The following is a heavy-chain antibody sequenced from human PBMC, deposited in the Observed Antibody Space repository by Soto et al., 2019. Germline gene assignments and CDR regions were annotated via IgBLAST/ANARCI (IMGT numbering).Heavy chain of an antibody. V-gene: IGHV3-23*01. J-gene: IGHJ4*02. CDR2: ISGNGANT. CDR1: GFTFINYA. D-gene: IGHD6-19*01. Sequence: VGSLRLSCAASGFTFINYAMTWVRQAPGEGLEWVSTISGNGANTHYADSVKGRFSISRDNSKNTLYIQMNSLRADDTAVYYCAKDYGSSRHFFDYWGQGALVTVSS. CDR3: AKDYGSSRHFFDY.